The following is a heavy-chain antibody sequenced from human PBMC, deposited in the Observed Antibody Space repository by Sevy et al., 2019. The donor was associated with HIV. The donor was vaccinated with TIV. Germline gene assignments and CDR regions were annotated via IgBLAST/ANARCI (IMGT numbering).Heavy chain of an antibody. CDR1: GDSISGYY. Sequence: SETLSLTCTVSGDSISGYYWNWIRQPPGKGLEWIGYIFYSRNTTYNPSLKSRVTISKDTSKNQFSLKLTSVTAADTAVYYCARGDPELCYGMDVWGQGTTVTVSS. D-gene: IGHD1-7*01. V-gene: IGHV4-59*01. J-gene: IGHJ6*02. CDR3: ARGDPELCYGMDV. CDR2: IFYSRNT.